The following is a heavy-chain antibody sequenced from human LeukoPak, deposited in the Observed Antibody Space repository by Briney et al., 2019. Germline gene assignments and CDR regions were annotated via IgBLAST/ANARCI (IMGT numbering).Heavy chain of an antibody. Sequence: GGSLRLSCAASGFTFSSYGMHWVRQAPGKGLGWVAVISYDGSNKYYADSVKGRFTISRDNSKNTLYLQMNSLRAEDTAVYYCAKDRGIWGFFDYWGQGTLVTVSS. CDR1: GFTFSSYG. CDR2: ISYDGSNK. J-gene: IGHJ4*02. CDR3: AKDRGIWGFFDY. D-gene: IGHD2-15*01. V-gene: IGHV3-30*18.